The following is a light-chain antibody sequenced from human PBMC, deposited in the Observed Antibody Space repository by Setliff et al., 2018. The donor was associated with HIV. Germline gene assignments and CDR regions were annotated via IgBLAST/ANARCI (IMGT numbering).Light chain of an antibody. CDR3: CSNTGSNTYV. Sequence: QSVLAQPASVSGSPGQSITISCTGPSSDIGRYNLVSWYQQHPGKAPKLMIYQATKRPSGVSNRFSGSKSGNTASLTISGLQAEDEADYYCCSNTGSNTYVFGTGTKVTVL. V-gene: IGLV2-23*01. CDR2: QAT. CDR1: SSDIGRYNL. J-gene: IGLJ1*01.